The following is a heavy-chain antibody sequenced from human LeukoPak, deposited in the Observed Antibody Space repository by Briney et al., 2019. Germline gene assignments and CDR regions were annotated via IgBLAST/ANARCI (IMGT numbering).Heavy chain of an antibody. CDR1: GFTVSSNY. CDR3: AKGPTRLYAFDI. V-gene: IGHV3-23*01. J-gene: IGHJ3*02. CDR2: ISGSGGST. D-gene: IGHD4-17*01. Sequence: GGSLRLSCAASGFTVSSNYMSWVRQAPGKGLEWVSAISGSGGSTYYADSVKGRFTISRDNSKNTLYLQMNSLRAEDTAVYYCAKGPTRLYAFDIWGQGTMVTVSS.